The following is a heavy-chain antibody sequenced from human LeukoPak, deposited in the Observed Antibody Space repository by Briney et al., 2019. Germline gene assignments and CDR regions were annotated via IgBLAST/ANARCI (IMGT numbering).Heavy chain of an antibody. CDR2: ISYDGSNK. D-gene: IGHD6-13*01. J-gene: IGHJ6*02. Sequence: GRSLRLSCAASGFTFSSYAMHWVRQAPGKGLEWVAVISYDGSNKYYADSVKGRFTISRDNSKNTLYLQMNSLRAEDTAVYYCARGFEIAAAGSVYYYYGMDVWGQGTTVTVSS. V-gene: IGHV3-30*04. CDR1: GFTFSSYA. CDR3: ARGFEIAAAGSVYYYYGMDV.